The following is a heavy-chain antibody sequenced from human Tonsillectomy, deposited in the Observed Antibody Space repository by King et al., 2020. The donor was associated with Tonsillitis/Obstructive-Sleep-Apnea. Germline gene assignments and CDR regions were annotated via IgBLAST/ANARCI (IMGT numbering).Heavy chain of an antibody. CDR3: ARRRYGGNPIFDY. CDR1: GGSISSYY. D-gene: IGHD4-23*01. V-gene: IGHV4-59*08. CDR2: NYYSGST. J-gene: IGHJ4*02. Sequence: QLQESGPGLVKPSETLSLTCTVSGGSISSYYWSWFRQPPGKGLEWIGYNYYSGSTNYNPSLKSRVTISVDTSKNQFSLKLRSVTAAETAVFYCARRRYGGNPIFDYCGQGALVTVSS.